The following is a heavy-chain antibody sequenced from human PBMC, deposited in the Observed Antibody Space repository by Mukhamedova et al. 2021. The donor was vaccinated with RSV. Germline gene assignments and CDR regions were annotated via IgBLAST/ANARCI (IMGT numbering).Heavy chain of an antibody. CDR2: ISYDGSNK. J-gene: IGHJ6*03. CDR3: ARGSTVTTDYYYYTDV. CDR1: SSYA. D-gene: IGHD4-11*01. Sequence: SSYAMHWVRQAPGKGLEWVAVISYDGSNKYYADSVKGRFSISRDNSRNTLYLQMNSLRAEDTAVYYCARGSTVTTDYYYYTDVGG. V-gene: IGHV3-30-3*01.